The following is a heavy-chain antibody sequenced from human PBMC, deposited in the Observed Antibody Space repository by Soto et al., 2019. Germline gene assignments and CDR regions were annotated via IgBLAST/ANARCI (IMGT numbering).Heavy chain of an antibody. D-gene: IGHD3-10*01. CDR1: GYTLTELS. CDR3: ATDPGRYYGSGYGMDV. CDR2: FDPEDGET. J-gene: IGHJ6*02. Sequence: GASVKVSCKVSGYTLTELSMHWVRQAPGKGLEWMGGFDPEDGETIYAQKFQGRVTMTEDTSTDTAYMELSSLRSEDTAVYYCATDPGRYYGSGYGMDVWGQGTTVTSP. V-gene: IGHV1-24*01.